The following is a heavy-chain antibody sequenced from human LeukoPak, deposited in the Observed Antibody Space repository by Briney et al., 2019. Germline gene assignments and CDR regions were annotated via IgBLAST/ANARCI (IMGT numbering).Heavy chain of an antibody. D-gene: IGHD3-22*01. Sequence: GGSLRLSRAASGFTFSSYAVNWVRQAPGKGLEWVSTISGSDDSTFYADSVKGRFTISRDNSKNTLYLQMNSLRAEDTAVYYCAKDPRWSCNYYDSSGYYYYFDYWGQGTLVTVSS. CDR2: ISGSDDST. V-gene: IGHV3-23*01. J-gene: IGHJ4*02. CDR1: GFTFSSYA. CDR3: AKDPRWSCNYYDSSGYYYYFDY.